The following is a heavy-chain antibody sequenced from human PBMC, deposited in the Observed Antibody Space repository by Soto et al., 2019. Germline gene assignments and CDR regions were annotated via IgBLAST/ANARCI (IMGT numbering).Heavy chain of an antibody. CDR2: IDWDNNK. Sequence: TLSLTCTVSGGSFSPNYWSWILQPPGKALEWLALIDWDNNKYYSTSLKTRLTISEDTSKNQVVLTMTNMDPVDTATYYFARIPHYSDRYYMYSWGQGTLVPVSS. V-gene: IGHV2-70*01. D-gene: IGHD3-10*01. J-gene: IGHJ4*02. CDR3: ARIPHYSDRYYMYS. CDR1: GGSFSPNY.